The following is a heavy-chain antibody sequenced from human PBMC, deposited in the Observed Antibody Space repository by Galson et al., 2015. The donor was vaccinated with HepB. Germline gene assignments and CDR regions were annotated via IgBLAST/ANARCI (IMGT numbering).Heavy chain of an antibody. Sequence: SLRLSCAASGFTFSSYGMHWVRQAPGKGLEWVAVIWYDGSNKYYADSVKGRFTISRDNSKNTLYLQMNSLRAEDTAVYYCARGVRGTTVTTFYFDYWGQGTLVTVSS. V-gene: IGHV3-33*01. CDR2: IWYDGSNK. CDR1: GFTFSSYG. D-gene: IGHD4-17*01. CDR3: ARGVRGTTVTTFYFDY. J-gene: IGHJ4*02.